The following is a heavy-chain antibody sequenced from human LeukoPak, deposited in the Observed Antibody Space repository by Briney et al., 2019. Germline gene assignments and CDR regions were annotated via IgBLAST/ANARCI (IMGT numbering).Heavy chain of an antibody. Sequence: PSETLSLTGAVYGGSFSGYYWSWIRQPPGKGLEWIGYIYYSGSTSYNPSLKSRVTMSVDTSKNQFSLKLSSVTALDTAVYYCARNNDSWESWFDPWGQGTLVTVSS. CDR1: GGSFSGYY. V-gene: IGHV4-34*10. CDR3: ARNNDSWESWFDP. CDR2: IYYSGST. J-gene: IGHJ5*02. D-gene: IGHD3-22*01.